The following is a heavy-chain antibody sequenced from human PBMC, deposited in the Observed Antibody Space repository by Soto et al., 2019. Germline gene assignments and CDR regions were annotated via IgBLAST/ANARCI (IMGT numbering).Heavy chain of an antibody. CDR2: IYYSGST. CDR1: GGSISSSSYY. D-gene: IGHD4-17*01. Sequence: PSETLSLTCTVSGGSISSSSYYWGWIRQPPGKGLEWIGSIYYSGSTYYNPSLKSRVTISVDTSKNQFSLKLSSVTAADTAVYYCARHYSSEDYGDRYGDYYYYGMDVWGQGTTVTVSS. J-gene: IGHJ6*02. CDR3: ARHYSSEDYGDRYGDYYYYGMDV. V-gene: IGHV4-39*01.